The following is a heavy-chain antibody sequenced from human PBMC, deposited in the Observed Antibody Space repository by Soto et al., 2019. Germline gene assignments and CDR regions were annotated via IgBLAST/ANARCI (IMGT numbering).Heavy chain of an antibody. V-gene: IGHV1-3*01. CDR3: ATGYGSGSYLYYYGMDV. J-gene: IGHJ6*02. D-gene: IGHD3-10*01. CDR2: INAGNGNT. Sequence: RASVKVSCKASGYTFTSYAMHWVRQAPGQRLEWMGGINAGNGNTKYAQKFQGRVTITADASTSTAYMELSSLRSEDTAVYYCATGYGSGSYLYYYGMDVWGQGTTVTVSS. CDR1: GYTFTSYA.